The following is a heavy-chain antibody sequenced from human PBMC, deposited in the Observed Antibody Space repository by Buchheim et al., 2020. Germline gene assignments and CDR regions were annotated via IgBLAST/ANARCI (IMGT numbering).Heavy chain of an antibody. CDR3: AREVGYYDGSGYNDY. D-gene: IGHD3-22*01. J-gene: IGHJ4*02. CDR2: IYYTGSI. V-gene: IGHV4-31*03. Sequence: QVQLQESGPGLVKPSQTLSLTCTVSGDSISSGAYYWSWIRQHPGKGLEWIGYIYYTGSIYYNPSIKSRVTLSVDTSRNHFSLKLSSVTAADTAVYYCAREVGYYDGSGYNDYWGQGTL. CDR1: GDSISSGAYY.